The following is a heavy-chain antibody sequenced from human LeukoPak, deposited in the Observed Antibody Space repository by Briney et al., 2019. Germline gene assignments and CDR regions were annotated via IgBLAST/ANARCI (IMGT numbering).Heavy chain of an antibody. Sequence: GGSLRLSCAASGFTFSTYAMSWVRQAPGKRLEWVSGIGGSGGGTYYADSVKGRLIISRDTFKNTLYLQMNNLRAEDTAIYYCAKANSGSWKSGWFDPWGQGTLVTVSS. CDR1: GFTFSTYA. CDR3: AKANSGSWKSGWFDP. J-gene: IGHJ5*02. V-gene: IGHV3-23*01. CDR2: IGGSGGGT. D-gene: IGHD6-19*01.